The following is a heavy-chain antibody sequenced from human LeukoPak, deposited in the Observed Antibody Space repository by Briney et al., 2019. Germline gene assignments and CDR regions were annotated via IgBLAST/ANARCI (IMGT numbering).Heavy chain of an antibody. CDR3: ARLTKNDSGSFRFGKKKRGYMDV. Sequence: GSLRLSCAASGFTFSSYSMNWVRQAPGKGLEWIGEINHSGSTNYNPSLKSRVTISVDTSKNQFSLKLSSVTAADTAVYYCARLTKNDSGSFRFGKKKRGYMDVWGKGTTVTISS. CDR2: INHSGST. J-gene: IGHJ6*03. D-gene: IGHD3-10*01. V-gene: IGHV4-34*01. CDR1: GFTFSSYS.